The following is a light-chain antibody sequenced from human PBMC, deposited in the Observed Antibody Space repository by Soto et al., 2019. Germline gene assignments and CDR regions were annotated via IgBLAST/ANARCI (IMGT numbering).Light chain of an antibody. CDR3: QQYDSYPWT. Sequence: DIQNNPSPSTLCAFVGDRVTITCRASQRISSWLAWYQQKPGKAPKFLIYDGSTLESGVPARFSGRGSGTECALTISSLQPDDFGTYFCQQYDSYPWTFGQGTRLEIK. CDR1: QRISSW. J-gene: IGKJ5*01. CDR2: DGS. V-gene: IGKV1-5*01.